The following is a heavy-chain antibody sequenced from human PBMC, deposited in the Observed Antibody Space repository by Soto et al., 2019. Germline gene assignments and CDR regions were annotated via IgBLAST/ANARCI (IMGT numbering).Heavy chain of an antibody. D-gene: IGHD2-2*01. J-gene: IGHJ6*02. CDR3: AKDKDIVVVPVATRGYYYYGMAF. CDR1: GLTFISYG. Sequence: QRHSCTASGLTFISYGMHWVRQKTVKGLEGVAVISYDGTNKYYADSVKGRFTISRDNSKTTLDLQMNSLRAEDTAVYYCAKDKDIVVVPVATRGYYYYGMAFWVQGTSVIV. V-gene: IGHV3-30*18. CDR2: ISYDGTNK.